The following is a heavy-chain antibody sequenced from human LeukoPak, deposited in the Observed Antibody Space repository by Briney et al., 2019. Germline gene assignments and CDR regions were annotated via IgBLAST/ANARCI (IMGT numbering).Heavy chain of an antibody. Sequence: PGGSLRLSCAASGFTFSSYAMSWVRQAPGKGLEWVSAISGSGGSTYYADSVRGRFTISRDNSKNTLYLQMNSLRAEDTAVYYCAKDQYGVGALYYFDYWGQGTLVTVSS. J-gene: IGHJ4*02. CDR1: GFTFSSYA. D-gene: IGHD1-26*01. CDR2: ISGSGGST. V-gene: IGHV3-23*01. CDR3: AKDQYGVGALYYFDY.